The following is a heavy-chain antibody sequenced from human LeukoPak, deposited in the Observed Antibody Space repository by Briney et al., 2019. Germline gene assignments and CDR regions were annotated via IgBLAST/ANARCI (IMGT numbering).Heavy chain of an antibody. V-gene: IGHV3-23*01. Sequence: GGSLRLSCAASGFTFSTYAITWVRQGPGKGLEWVSAIRPDGDRTYYANSVRGRFTISRYNSKDMVYLQINGLRVEDTAVYYCAREQSGTRGWYTVDYWGQGTLVTVSS. CDR1: GFTFSTYA. CDR3: AREQSGTRGWYTVDY. CDR2: IRPDGDRT. J-gene: IGHJ4*02. D-gene: IGHD6-19*01.